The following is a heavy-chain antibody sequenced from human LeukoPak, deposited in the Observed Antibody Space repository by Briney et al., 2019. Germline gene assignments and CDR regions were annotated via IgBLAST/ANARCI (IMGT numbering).Heavy chain of an antibody. V-gene: IGHV3-20*04. J-gene: IGHJ6*03. D-gene: IGHD6-19*01. CDR3: AKDVRAVAGTWSHMDV. CDR1: RCILHEYG. CDR2: SNWYGGST. Sequence: GWSLPLSRLASRCILHEYGMHWVRQPPARGGEGVSGSNWYGGSTGYADSVKGRFTISRDNAKNSLYLQMNSLRAEDTALYYCAKDVRAVAGTWSHMDVWGEGTTVTVSS.